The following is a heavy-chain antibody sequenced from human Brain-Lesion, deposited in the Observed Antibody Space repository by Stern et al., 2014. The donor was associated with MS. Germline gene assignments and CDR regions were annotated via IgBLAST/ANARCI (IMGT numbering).Heavy chain of an antibody. CDR1: GFTFSIYW. Sequence: EDQLVESGGGLVQPGGSLRLSCAASGFTFSIYWMHWVRQAPGKGLVWFSRVNNDGRRTSYADSVKGRFTMSRDNAKNTLYLQMNSLRVEDTAIYYCARGERWFDSWGQGTLVTVSS. CDR3: ARGERWFDS. D-gene: IGHD3-10*01. CDR2: VNNDGRRT. V-gene: IGHV3-74*02. J-gene: IGHJ5*01.